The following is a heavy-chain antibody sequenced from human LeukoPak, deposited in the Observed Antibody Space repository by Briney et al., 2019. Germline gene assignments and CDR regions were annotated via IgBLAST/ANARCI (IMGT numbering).Heavy chain of an antibody. D-gene: IGHD3-10*01. CDR1: GGSISSSSYY. CDR2: IYYSGST. V-gene: IGHV4-39*01. J-gene: IGHJ5*02. Sequence: SETLSLTCTVSGGSISSSSYYWGWTRQPPGKGLEWLGSIYYSGSTYYNPSLKRRVTISVDTSKTQFSLKLSSVTAADTAVYYCARRITMVRGVIITSNWFDPWGQGTLVTVSS. CDR3: ARRITMVRGVIITSNWFDP.